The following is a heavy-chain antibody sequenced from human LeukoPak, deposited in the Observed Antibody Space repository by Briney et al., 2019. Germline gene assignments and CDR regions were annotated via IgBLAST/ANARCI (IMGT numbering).Heavy chain of an antibody. J-gene: IGHJ4*02. CDR3: ARGDSSGYYQYYFDY. CDR2: FYYGATT. V-gene: IGHV4-59*01. D-gene: IGHD3-22*01. Sequence: PSATLSLTCTGSGGSISSYYWSWIRQPPGDGQEWIVSFYYGATTNYNPSLKSRVTISADTSKNPFSLELRSVTAADTAVYYCARGDSSGYYQYYFDYWGQGTLVTVSS. CDR1: GGSISSYY.